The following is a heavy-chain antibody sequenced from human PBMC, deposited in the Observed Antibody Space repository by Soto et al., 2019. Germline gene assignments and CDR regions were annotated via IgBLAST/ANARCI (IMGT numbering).Heavy chain of an antibody. CDR3: AGLQGRGTDYEFGSGVFDS. V-gene: IGHV1-69*01. D-gene: IGHD3-3*01. Sequence: QVQLVQSGAEVKKPGSSVKVSCKASGGTFSNFPVNWVRQAPGQGLEWMGGIIPLFGTGNYARQFRDRLTITADDSVNRGYVELSRLTSEDTAVYYCAGLQGRGTDYEFGSGVFDSWGQGTQVTVSS. CDR1: GGTFSNFP. CDR2: IIPLFGTG. J-gene: IGHJ4*02.